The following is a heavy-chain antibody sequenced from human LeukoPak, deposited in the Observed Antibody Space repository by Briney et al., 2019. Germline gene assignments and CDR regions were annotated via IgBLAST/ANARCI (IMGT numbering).Heavy chain of an antibody. CDR1: GYTFTGYY. CDR3: ARETLNYYYDSSGYLNYYYYGMDV. Sequence: ASVKVSCKASGYTFTGYYMHWVRQAPGQGLEWMGWINPNSGGTNYAQKFQGRVTMTRDTSISTAYMELSRLRSDDTAVYYCARETLNYYYDSSGYLNYYYYGMDVWGQGTTVTVSS. J-gene: IGHJ6*02. D-gene: IGHD3-22*01. CDR2: INPNSGGT. V-gene: IGHV1-2*02.